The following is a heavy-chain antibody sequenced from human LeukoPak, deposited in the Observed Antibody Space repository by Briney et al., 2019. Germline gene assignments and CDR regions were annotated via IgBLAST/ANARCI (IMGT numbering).Heavy chain of an antibody. J-gene: IGHJ5*02. Sequence: PSETLSLTCTVSGGSISSYYWSWIRQPPGKGLEWIGYIYYSGSTNYNPSLKSRVTISVDTSKNQFSLKLSSVTAADTAVYYCAGQSSGWYKNWFDPWGQGTLVTVSS. CDR1: GGSISSYY. D-gene: IGHD6-19*01. CDR3: AGQSSGWYKNWFDP. CDR2: IYYSGST. V-gene: IGHV4-59*08.